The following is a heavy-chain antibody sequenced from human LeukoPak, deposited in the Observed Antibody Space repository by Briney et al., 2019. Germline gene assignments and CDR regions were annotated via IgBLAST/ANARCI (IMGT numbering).Heavy chain of an antibody. CDR2: INPYNGDT. D-gene: IGHD2-2*02. J-gene: IGHJ4*02. Sequence: ASVKVSCKTSGYSFTSQDMHWVRQAPGQSLEWMGCINPYNGDTQYSQEFQGRVTITRDTSATTAYMELSSLRSDDMAVYYCTLYNYWGQGTLVTVSS. CDR1: GYSFTSQD. CDR3: TLYNY. V-gene: IGHV1-3*03.